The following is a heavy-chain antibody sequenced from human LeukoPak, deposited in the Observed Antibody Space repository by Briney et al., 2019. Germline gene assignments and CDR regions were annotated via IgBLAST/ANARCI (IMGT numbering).Heavy chain of an antibody. CDR1: GGTFSSYA. D-gene: IGHD1-26*01. J-gene: IGHJ4*02. Sequence: GASVKVSCKASGGTFSSYAISWVRQAPGQGLEWMGGIIPIFGTANYAQKFQGRVTITADESTSTAYMELRSLRSDDTAVYYCARRVGATTFDYWGQGTLVTVSS. CDR3: ARRVGATTFDY. CDR2: IIPIFGTA. V-gene: IGHV1-69*13.